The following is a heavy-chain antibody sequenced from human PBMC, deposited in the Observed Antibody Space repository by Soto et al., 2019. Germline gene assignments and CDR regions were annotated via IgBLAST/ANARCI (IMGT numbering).Heavy chain of an antibody. D-gene: IGHD6-6*01. CDR3: AKELVRGSFFPDY. J-gene: IGHJ4*02. CDR2: ISGSDGST. V-gene: IGHV3-23*01. Sequence: EVQLLESGGGLVQPGGSLRLSCAASGFTFSSYAMSWVRQAPGKGLEWVSAISGSDGSTYYADSVKGRFTISRANSKNRLYLQLNCLRAEDTAVYYCAKELVRGSFFPDYWGQGTLVTVSS. CDR1: GFTFSSYA.